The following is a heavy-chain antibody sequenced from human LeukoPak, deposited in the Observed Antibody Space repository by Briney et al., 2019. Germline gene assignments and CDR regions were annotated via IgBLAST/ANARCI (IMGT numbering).Heavy chain of an antibody. CDR3: AGDPDIG. V-gene: IGHV3-7*03. D-gene: IGHD1-14*01. J-gene: IGHJ4*02. CDR2: IKEAGSEK. Sequence: GRSLRLSCAASGFTFSSYCMTWARQAPAQGLEWVANIKEAGSEKYYVDSVKARFTISRDNAKTSRFLQMNSLRVEDTGVYYCAGDPDIGCGQGTLVSVYS. CDR1: GFTFSSYC.